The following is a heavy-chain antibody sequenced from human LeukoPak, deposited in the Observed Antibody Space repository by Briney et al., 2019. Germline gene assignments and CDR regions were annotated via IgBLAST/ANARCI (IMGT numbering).Heavy chain of an antibody. Sequence: ASVKVSCKASGYTFTGYYMHWVRQAPGQGLEWMGWINPNSGGTNYAQKFQGRITMTRDTSISTAYMELSRLRSDDTAVYYCAREVGDYEAYYYYYMDVWGKGTTVTISS. CDR1: GYTFTGYY. V-gene: IGHV1-2*02. J-gene: IGHJ6*03. CDR3: AREVGDYEAYYYYYMDV. D-gene: IGHD4-17*01. CDR2: INPNSGGT.